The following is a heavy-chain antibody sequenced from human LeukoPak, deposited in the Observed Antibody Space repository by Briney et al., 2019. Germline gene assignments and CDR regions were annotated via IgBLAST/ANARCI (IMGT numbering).Heavy chain of an antibody. Sequence: SETLSLTCTVSGGSISSDYWSWIRQPPGKGLEWIGYIYYSGSTNYNPSLKSRVTISVDTSKNQFSLKLSSVTAADTAVYYCARGGGGSADYFDYWGQGTLVTVSS. CDR3: ARGGGGSADYFDY. CDR2: IYYSGST. D-gene: IGHD3-16*01. V-gene: IGHV4-59*12. J-gene: IGHJ4*02. CDR1: GGSISSDY.